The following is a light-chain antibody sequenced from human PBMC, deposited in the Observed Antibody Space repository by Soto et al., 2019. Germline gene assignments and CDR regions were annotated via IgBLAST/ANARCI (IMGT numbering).Light chain of an antibody. Sequence: QPVLTQAPSASGTPGQRVTISCSGSSSNIGSNTVSWYQQVPGTAPKLLIYSNVQRPSGVPDRFSGSKSGTSASLAIGGLQSEDEADYYCAAWDGSLNGWVFGGGTKLTVL. V-gene: IGLV1-44*01. CDR3: AAWDGSLNGWV. CDR2: SNV. CDR1: SSNIGSNT. J-gene: IGLJ3*02.